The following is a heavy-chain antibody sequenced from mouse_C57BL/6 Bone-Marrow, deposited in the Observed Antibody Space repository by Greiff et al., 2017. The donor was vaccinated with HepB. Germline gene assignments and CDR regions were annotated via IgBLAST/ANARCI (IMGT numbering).Heavy chain of an antibody. CDR2: IHPNSGST. CDR1: GYTFTSYW. J-gene: IGHJ3*01. D-gene: IGHD1-1*01. CDR3: ARKGEFTTVVAPFAY. V-gene: IGHV1-64*01. Sequence: QVQLKQPGAELVKPGASVKLSCKASGYTFTSYWMHWVKQRPGQGLEWIGMIHPNSGSTNYNEKFKSKATLTVDKSSSTAYMQLSSLTSEDSAVYYCARKGEFTTVVAPFAYWGQGTLVTVSA.